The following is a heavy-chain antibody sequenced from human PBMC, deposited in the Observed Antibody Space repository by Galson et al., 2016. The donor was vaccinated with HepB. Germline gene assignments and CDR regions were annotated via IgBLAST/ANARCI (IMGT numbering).Heavy chain of an antibody. CDR3: AKGGGDTTGWYPLDS. CDR1: GFPFSNYV. Sequence: SLRLSCAASGFPFSNYVMTWVRQTPGKGLEWVSNIRSGGDTYYADSLKGRFTVSRDDSRNMLYLQMISLRVDDTAVYSCAKGGGDTTGWYPLDSWGRGILVTVSS. J-gene: IGHJ4*02. V-gene: IGHV3-23*01. CDR2: IRSGGDT. D-gene: IGHD6-19*01.